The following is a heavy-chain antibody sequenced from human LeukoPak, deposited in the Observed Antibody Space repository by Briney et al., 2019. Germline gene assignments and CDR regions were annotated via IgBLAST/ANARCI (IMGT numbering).Heavy chain of an antibody. Sequence: GGSLRLSCAASGFTFSDYYMIWIRQSPGKGLEWVSYISSGGSYTNYADSVKGRFTISRDNAKNSLYLQMNSLRAEDTAVYYCAKDLWKPDYWGQGTLVTVSS. CDR3: AKDLWKPDY. D-gene: IGHD1-1*01. CDR2: ISSGGSYT. CDR1: GFTFSDYY. V-gene: IGHV3-11*05. J-gene: IGHJ4*02.